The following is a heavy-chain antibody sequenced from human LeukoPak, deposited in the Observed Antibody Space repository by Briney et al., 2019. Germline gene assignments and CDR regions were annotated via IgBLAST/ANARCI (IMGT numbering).Heavy chain of an antibody. V-gene: IGHV5-51*01. D-gene: IGHD6-19*01. CDR1: GYSFTSYW. CDR3: AIAGITSGSTRYYFDY. Sequence: GESLKISCKGSGYSFTSYWIGWVRQMPGKGLEWMGIIYPGDSDTRYSPFFQGQVTISADKSISTAYLQWSSLKASDTAMYYCAIAGITSGSTRYYFDYWGQGTLVTVSS. J-gene: IGHJ4*02. CDR2: IYPGDSDT.